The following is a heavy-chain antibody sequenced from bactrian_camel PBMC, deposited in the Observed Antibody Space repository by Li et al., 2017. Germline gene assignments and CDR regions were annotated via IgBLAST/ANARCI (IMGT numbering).Heavy chain of an antibody. D-gene: IGHD1*01. CDR3: AADKTWYTNSLIDTAYNY. J-gene: IGHJ4*01. CDR1: GLSVSDFS. V-gene: IGHV3S67*01. Sequence: VQLVESGGGSVQPGGSLRLSCAPSGLSVSDFSMAWFRQSPGKEREAVAAIRRDDLTAYTDSVKGRFTISKDNAGNSLFLQASNLKPEDTAMYYCAADKTWYTNSLIDTAYNYWGPGTQVTVS. CDR2: IRRDDLT.